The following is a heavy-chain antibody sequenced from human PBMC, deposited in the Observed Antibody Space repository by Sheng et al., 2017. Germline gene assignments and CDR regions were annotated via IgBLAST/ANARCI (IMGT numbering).Heavy chain of an antibody. J-gene: IGHJ4*02. V-gene: IGHV1-18*01. CDR2: ISAYNGNT. Sequence: QVQLVQSGAEVKKPGASVKVSCKASGYTFTSYGISWVRQAPGQGLEWMGWISAYNGNTNYAQKLQGRVTMTTDTSTSTAYMELRSLRSDDTAVYYCARDDYHGIQLWLRDLDYWGQGTLVTVSS. CDR1: GYTFTSYG. CDR3: ARDDYHGIQLWLRDLDY. D-gene: IGHD5-18*01.